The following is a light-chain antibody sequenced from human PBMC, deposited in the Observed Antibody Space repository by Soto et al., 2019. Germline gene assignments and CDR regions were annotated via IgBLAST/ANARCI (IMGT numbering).Light chain of an antibody. CDR3: MQALQTPPT. Sequence: DTVMTQSPLSLPVTPGEPASISCWSSRSLLHTDGYNYLDWYFQKPGQSPQLLIYLGSYRASGVPDRFSGSGSRTDFTLKISRVEAEDVGVYYSMQALQTPPTFGQGTKLEI. J-gene: IGKJ1*01. CDR2: LGS. CDR1: RSLLHTDGYNY. V-gene: IGKV2-28*01.